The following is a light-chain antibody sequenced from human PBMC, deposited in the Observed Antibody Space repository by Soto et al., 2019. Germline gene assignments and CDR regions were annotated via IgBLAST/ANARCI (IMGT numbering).Light chain of an antibody. Sequence: DIVLTQSPGTLSLSPGERATLSCRASQSLNSNFLAWYQQKPGQAPRLLIYGASIRATGIPDRFSGSGSGSDFTLTISRLEPEDFAVYYCQHNDYASRPFGRGTKVDIK. J-gene: IGKJ1*01. CDR3: QHNDYASRP. V-gene: IGKV3-20*01. CDR2: GAS. CDR1: QSLNSNF.